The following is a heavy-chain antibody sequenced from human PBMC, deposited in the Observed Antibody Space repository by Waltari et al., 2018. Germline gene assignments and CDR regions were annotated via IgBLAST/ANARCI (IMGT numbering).Heavy chain of an antibody. CDR3: VSGGWGFYFDY. CDR1: GFSFSSYS. CDR2: ISISTTYI. D-gene: IGHD7-27*01. V-gene: IGHV3-21*01. Sequence: EVQLVESGGGLVKPGGSLRLSCGASGFSFSSYSMNWVRQAPGKGLEWVSSISISTTYIHYADSVKGRFTISRDNAKNSLYLQMNSLRVEDTAVYYCVSGGWGFYFDYWGQGTVVTVSS. J-gene: IGHJ4*02.